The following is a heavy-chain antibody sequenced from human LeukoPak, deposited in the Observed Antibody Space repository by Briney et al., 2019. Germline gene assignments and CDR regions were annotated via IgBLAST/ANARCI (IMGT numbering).Heavy chain of an antibody. CDR2: INPNSGGT. D-gene: IGHD1-7*01. CDR1: GYTFTGYY. Sequence: ASVKVSCLASGYTFTGYYMHWVRQAPGQGLEWMGWINPNSGGTNYAQKFQGRVTMTRDTSISTAYMELSSLRSDDTAVYYCARARTGTTPDWFDPWGQGTLVTVSS. J-gene: IGHJ5*02. CDR3: ARARTGTTPDWFDP. V-gene: IGHV1-2*02.